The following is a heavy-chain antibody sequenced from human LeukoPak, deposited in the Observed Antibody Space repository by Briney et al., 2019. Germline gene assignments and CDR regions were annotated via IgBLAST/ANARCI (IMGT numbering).Heavy chain of an antibody. CDR1: GFTFSSYA. Sequence: PGGSLRLSCAASGFTFSSYAMHGVRQAPGRGLEWVAVISYDGSNKYYADSVKGRFTISRDNSKNTLYLQMNSLRAEDTAVYYTYSSRGDDAFDIWGQGTMVTVSS. J-gene: IGHJ3*02. V-gene: IGHV3-30*04. CDR2: ISYDGSNK. D-gene: IGHD6-13*01. CDR3: YSSRGDDAFDI.